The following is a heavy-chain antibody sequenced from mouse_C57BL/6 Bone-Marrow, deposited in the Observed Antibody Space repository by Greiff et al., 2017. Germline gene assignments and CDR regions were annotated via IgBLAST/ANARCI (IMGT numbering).Heavy chain of an antibody. D-gene: IGHD1-2*01. CDR2: ISSGGDYI. CDR1: GFTFSSYA. CDR3: TRDRRNYGGFGDFDV. Sequence: EVQRVESGEGLVKPGGSLKLSCAASGFTFSSYAMSWVRQTPEKRLEWVAYISSGGDYIYYAATVKGRFTISRDNARNTRYLQMSSLKSEDTAMYYCTRDRRNYGGFGDFDVGGTGTTVTVSA. V-gene: IGHV5-9-1*02. J-gene: IGHJ1*03.